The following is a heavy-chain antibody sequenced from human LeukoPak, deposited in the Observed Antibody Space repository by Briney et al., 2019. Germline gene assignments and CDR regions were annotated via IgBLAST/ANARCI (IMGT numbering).Heavy chain of an antibody. J-gene: IGHJ4*02. CDR2: IIPIFGTA. D-gene: IGHD2-21*02. CDR1: GGTFSSYA. Sequence: SVKVSCKASGGTFSSYAISWVRQAPGQGLEWMGRIIPIFGTANYAQKFQGRVTITADKSTSTAYMELSSLRSEDTAVYHCASGGDWENFDYWGQGTLVTVSS. CDR3: ASGGDWENFDY. V-gene: IGHV1-69*06.